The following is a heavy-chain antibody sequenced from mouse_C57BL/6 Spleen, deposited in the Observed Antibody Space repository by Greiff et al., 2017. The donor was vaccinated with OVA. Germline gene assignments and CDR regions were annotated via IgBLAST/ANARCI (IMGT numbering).Heavy chain of an antibody. J-gene: IGHJ2*01. Sequence: DVQLVESGGGLVQPKGSLKLSCAASGFTFNTYAMHWVRQAPGKGLEWVARIRSKSSNYATYYADSVKDRFTISRDDSQSMLYLQMNNLKTEDTAMYYCVRERKTGDSHYFDYWGQGTTLTVSS. D-gene: IGHD4-1*01. CDR2: IRSKSSNYAT. V-gene: IGHV10-3*01. CDR3: VRERKTGDSHYFDY. CDR1: GFTFNTYA.